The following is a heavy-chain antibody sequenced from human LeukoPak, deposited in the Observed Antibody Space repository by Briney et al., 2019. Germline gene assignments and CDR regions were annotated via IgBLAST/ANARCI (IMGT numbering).Heavy chain of an antibody. CDR3: ARDFLF. V-gene: IGHV3-7*03. CDR1: GFTFNNSW. J-gene: IGHJ4*02. Sequence: GGSLRLSCAASGFTFNNSWMRWARQAPGKGLEWVANIKQDGSEKYYIDSVKGRFSISRDKTKNSLYLQINSLRADDTAVYYCARDFLFWGQGTMVAASS. CDR2: IKQDGSEK.